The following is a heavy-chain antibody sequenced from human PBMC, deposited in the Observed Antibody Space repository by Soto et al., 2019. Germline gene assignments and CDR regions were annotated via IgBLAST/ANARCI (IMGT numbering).Heavy chain of an antibody. CDR3: AKSARVLLYYYDSSGYLVY. D-gene: IGHD3-22*01. J-gene: IGHJ4*02. CDR2: ISGSGGST. V-gene: IGHV3-23*01. CDR1: GFTFSSYA. Sequence: PGGSLRLSCAASGFTFSSYAMSWVRQAPGEGLEWVSAISGSGGSTYYADSVKGRFTISRDNSKNTLYLQMNSLRAEDTAVYYCAKSARVLLYYYDSSGYLVYWGQGTLVTVSS.